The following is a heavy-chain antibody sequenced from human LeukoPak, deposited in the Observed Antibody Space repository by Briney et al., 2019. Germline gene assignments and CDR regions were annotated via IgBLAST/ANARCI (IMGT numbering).Heavy chain of an antibody. CDR2: INHSGST. J-gene: IGHJ5*02. Sequence: SETLSLTCAVYGGSFSGYYWSWIRQPPGKGLEWIGEINHSGSTNYNPSLKSRVTISVDTSKNQFSLKLSSVTAADTAVYYCAIHIVVASAAKKKNWFDPWGQGTLVTVSS. CDR3: AIHIVVASAAKKKNWFDP. CDR1: GGSFSGYY. D-gene: IGHD2-2*01. V-gene: IGHV4-34*01.